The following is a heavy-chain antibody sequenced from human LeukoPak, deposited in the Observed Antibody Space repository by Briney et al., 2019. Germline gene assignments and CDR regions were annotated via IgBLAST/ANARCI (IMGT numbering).Heavy chain of an antibody. CDR2: IGPSGSNI. D-gene: IGHD6-13*01. CDR1: GFTFGIYA. V-gene: IGHV3-48*01. CDR3: ARDSGYFPDNFDP. J-gene: IGHJ5*02. Sequence: GGSLRLSCAASGFTFGIYAMNWVRQAPGKGLEWVSYIGPSGSNIYYADSVKGRFTISRDNAKDSLYLQMNSLRAEDTAVYYCARDSGYFPDNFDPWGQGTLVTVSS.